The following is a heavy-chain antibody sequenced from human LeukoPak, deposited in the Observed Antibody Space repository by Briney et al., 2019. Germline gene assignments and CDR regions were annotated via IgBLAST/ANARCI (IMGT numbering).Heavy chain of an antibody. Sequence: GGSLRLSCAASGFTFSSYEMNWVRQAPGKGLEWVSYISSSGSTIYYADSVKGRFTISRDNAKNSLYLQMNSLRAEDTAVYYCVPPGPDSGLHLDVWGNGTTVIVSS. D-gene: IGHD4-17*01. V-gene: IGHV3-48*03. CDR2: ISSSGSTI. CDR3: VPPGPDSGLHLDV. CDR1: GFTFSSYE. J-gene: IGHJ6*04.